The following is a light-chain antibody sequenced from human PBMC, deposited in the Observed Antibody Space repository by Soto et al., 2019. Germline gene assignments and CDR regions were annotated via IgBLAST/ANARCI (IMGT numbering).Light chain of an antibody. Sequence: EIVLTQSPGTLSLSPGERATLSCRASQSVTSNYLAWYQQKPGQAPRLLVYGASSRATGISDRFSGSGSGTDFTLTISRLEPEDFATYYCQQSYSTPLTFGGGTKVEIK. CDR3: QQSYSTPLT. J-gene: IGKJ4*01. V-gene: IGKV3-20*01. CDR2: GAS. CDR1: QSVTSNY.